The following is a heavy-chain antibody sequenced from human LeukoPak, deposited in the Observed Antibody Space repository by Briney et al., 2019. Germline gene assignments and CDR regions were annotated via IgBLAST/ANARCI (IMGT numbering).Heavy chain of an antibody. Sequence: GGSLRLSCVASGFTFSTYAMSWVRQAPGKGLEWVSVIYSGGSTYYADSVKGRFTISRDDSKNTLYLQMNSLKTEDTAVYYCTTGGGNSWYYYYGMDVWGQGTTVTVSS. CDR3: TTGGGNSWYYYYGMDV. CDR1: GFTFSTYA. V-gene: IGHV3-23*03. J-gene: IGHJ6*02. CDR2: IYSGGST. D-gene: IGHD4-23*01.